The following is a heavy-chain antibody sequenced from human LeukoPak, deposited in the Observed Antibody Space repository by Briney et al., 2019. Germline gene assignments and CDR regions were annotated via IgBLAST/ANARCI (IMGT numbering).Heavy chain of an antibody. CDR2: INHSGST. CDR1: GGSFSGYY. Sequence: SETLSLTCAVYGGSFSGYYWSWIRQPPGKGLEWIGEINHSGSTNYNPSLKSRVTISVDTSKNQFSLKLSSVTAADTAVYYCARLGGPYGSGSYYLDYWGQGTLVTVSS. V-gene: IGHV4-34*01. J-gene: IGHJ4*02. CDR3: ARLGGPYGSGSYYLDY. D-gene: IGHD3-10*01.